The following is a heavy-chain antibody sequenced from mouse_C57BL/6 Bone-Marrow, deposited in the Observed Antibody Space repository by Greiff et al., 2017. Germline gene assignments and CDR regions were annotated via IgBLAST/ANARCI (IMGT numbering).Heavy chain of an antibody. V-gene: IGHV1-55*01. CDR1: GYTFTSYW. CDR2: IYPGSGST. CDR3: ARWGGKELYYFDY. J-gene: IGHJ2*01. Sequence: QVQLQQPGAGLVKPGASVKMSCKASGYTFTSYWITWVKQRPGQGLEWIGDIYPGSGSTNYNEKFKSKATLTVDTSSSTAYMQLSSLTSEDSAVYYCARWGGKELYYFDYWGQGTTLTVSS. D-gene: IGHD2-1*01.